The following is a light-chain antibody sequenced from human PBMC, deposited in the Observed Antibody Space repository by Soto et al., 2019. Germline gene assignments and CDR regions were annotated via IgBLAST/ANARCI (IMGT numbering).Light chain of an antibody. CDR1: QDISKY. CDR2: AAS. J-gene: IGKJ1*01. V-gene: IGKV1-27*01. Sequence: DIQMTQSPSSLSASVGDRVTITCRASQDISKYLAWYQQKPGKVPKVLIYAASTLQSGVPSRFRGSGSGTDFTLSISSLQPEDVATYYCQQYGSSPWTCGQGTKVDIK. CDR3: QQYGSSPWT.